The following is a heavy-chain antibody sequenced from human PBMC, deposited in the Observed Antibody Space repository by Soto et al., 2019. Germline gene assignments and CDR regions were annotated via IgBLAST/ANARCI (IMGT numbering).Heavy chain of an antibody. J-gene: IGHJ5*02. CDR1: GFTVSSYY. V-gene: IGHV3-53*02. Sequence: EVQLVETGGGLIQPGGSLRLSCAASGFTVSSYYMSWVRQAPGKGPEWVSVIYSVGTTYYADSVKGRFTISRDNSKNTLYLQMNNLRAEDTAVYYCARGATRDNMMESPWVQGTLVTVSS. CDR3: ARGATRDNMMESP. CDR2: IYSVGTT. D-gene: IGHD3-16*01.